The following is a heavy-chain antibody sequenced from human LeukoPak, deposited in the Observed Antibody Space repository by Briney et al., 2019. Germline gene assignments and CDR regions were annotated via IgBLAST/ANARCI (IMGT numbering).Heavy chain of an antibody. J-gene: IGHJ4*02. CDR2: ISSSGGST. V-gene: IGHV3-23*01. CDR1: GFTFSSYA. D-gene: IGHD6-19*01. CDR3: ARDKYNSGRDS. Sequence: GGSLRLSCAASGFTFSSYAMSWVRQAPGKGLEGASTISSSGGSTYYADSVKGRFTISRDNSKNTLFLQMNSLRVEDTAVYYCARDKYNSGRDSWGQGTLVTVSS.